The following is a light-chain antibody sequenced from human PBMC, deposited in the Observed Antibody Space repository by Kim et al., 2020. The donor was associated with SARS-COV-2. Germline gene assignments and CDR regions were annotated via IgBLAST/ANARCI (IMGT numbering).Light chain of an antibody. V-gene: IGLV7-46*01. J-gene: IGLJ2*01. CDR2: DIT. CDR3: LLYYSGVRV. Sequence: QAVVTQEPSLTVSPGGTVTLTCGSSTGAVTSGHFPYWFQHKPGQAPSTLIYDITRRHSWTPARFSGSLLGDKAALTLSGAQPEDEADYYCLLYYSGVRVFGGGTQLTGL. CDR1: TGAVTSGHF.